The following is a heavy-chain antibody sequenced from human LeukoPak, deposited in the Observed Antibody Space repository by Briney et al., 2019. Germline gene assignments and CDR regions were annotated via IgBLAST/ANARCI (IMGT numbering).Heavy chain of an antibody. V-gene: IGHV4-59*08. D-gene: IGHD3-22*01. CDR1: GGSISNYY. CDR3: ARASYSYDINGWVPFDY. J-gene: IGHJ4*02. Sequence: SETLSLTCTVSGGSISNYYWSWIRQPPGKGLEWIGYIHYSGSTNYNPSLKSRVTISVDTSKNQFSLRLSSVTAADTAVYYCARASYSYDINGWVPFDYWGQGTLVTVSS. CDR2: IHYSGST.